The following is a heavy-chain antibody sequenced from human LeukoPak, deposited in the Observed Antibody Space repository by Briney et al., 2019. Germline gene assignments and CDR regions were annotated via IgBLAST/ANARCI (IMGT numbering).Heavy chain of an antibody. CDR1: GFTFSSYA. CDR3: AKDFGRNLGGPGY. Sequence: GGSLRLSCAASGFTFSSYAMSWVRQAPGGGLEWVSGISGDGYSTYYADSVKGRFAISRDNSKSTLYLQMNSLRAEDTAVYYCAKDFGRNLGGPGYWGRGTRVTVSS. D-gene: IGHD3-10*01. J-gene: IGHJ4*02. V-gene: IGHV3-23*01. CDR2: ISGDGYST.